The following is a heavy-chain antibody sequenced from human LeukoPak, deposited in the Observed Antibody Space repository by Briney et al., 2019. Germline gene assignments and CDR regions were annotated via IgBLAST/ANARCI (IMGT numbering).Heavy chain of an antibody. Sequence: GGSLRLSCAASGFTFSSYSMNWVRQAPGKGLEWVSSISSSSYIYYADSVKGRFTISRDNAKNSLYLQMNSLRAEDTAVYYCASSTSDNWFDPWGQGTLVTVSS. CDR2: ISSSSYI. J-gene: IGHJ5*02. D-gene: IGHD2-2*01. CDR3: ASSTSDNWFDP. V-gene: IGHV3-21*01. CDR1: GFTFSSYS.